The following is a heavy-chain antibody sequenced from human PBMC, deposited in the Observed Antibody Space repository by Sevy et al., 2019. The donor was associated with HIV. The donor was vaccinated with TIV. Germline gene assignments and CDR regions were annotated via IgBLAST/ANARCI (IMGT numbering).Heavy chain of an antibody. J-gene: IGHJ4*02. D-gene: IGHD6-19*01. V-gene: IGHV3-33*01. CDR2: IWFDGSNQ. CDR3: ARESGSDWYLDF. CDR1: GFTFGSYG. Sequence: GVSLRLSCAASGFTFGSYGMHWVRQAPGKGLEWVAVIWFDGSNQYYGDSVKGRFTISRDNSKNTVYLHMNSPRVDDTAVYYCARESGSDWYLDFWGQGTLVTVSS.